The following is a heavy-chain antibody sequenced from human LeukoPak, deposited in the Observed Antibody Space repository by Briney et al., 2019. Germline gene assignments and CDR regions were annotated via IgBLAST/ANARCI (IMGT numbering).Heavy chain of an antibody. CDR3: AREGSYFDWLSNYDMDA. Sequence: GGSLRLSCAASGFTFTNYAMHWVRQTPGKGLQWVGLISSDGRENIYADPVKGRFTVSRDNSKNTLYLQMNSLRAEDTAVYYCAREGSYFDWLSNYDMDAWGQGTTVTVSS. CDR1: GFTFTNYA. V-gene: IGHV3-30*03. D-gene: IGHD3-9*01. J-gene: IGHJ6*02. CDR2: ISSDGREN.